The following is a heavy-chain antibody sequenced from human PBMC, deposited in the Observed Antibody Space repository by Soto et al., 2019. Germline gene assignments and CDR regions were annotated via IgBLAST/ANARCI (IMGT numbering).Heavy chain of an antibody. Sequence: PGESLKISCKASGYSFSFYWIVWVRQMPGKGLEWMAIMYPDDSDIRYSPSFEAHVTISADKSTSTAFLQWSSLKASDTAMYYCATAYVYDFENSNYYRDAFDIWGQGTLVTVSS. J-gene: IGHJ3*02. D-gene: IGHD3-22*01. CDR2: MYPDDSDI. V-gene: IGHV5-51*01. CDR1: GYSFSFYW. CDR3: ATAYVYDFENSNYYRDAFDI.